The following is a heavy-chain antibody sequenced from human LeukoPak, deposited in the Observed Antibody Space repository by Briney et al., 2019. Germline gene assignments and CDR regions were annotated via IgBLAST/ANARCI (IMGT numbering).Heavy chain of an antibody. CDR2: INHSGST. CDR3: ARESYSGGSCFDY. D-gene: IGHD2-15*01. J-gene: IGHJ4*02. V-gene: IGHV4-34*01. CDR1: GGSFSGYY. Sequence: QPSETLSLTCAVYGGSFSGYYWSWIRQPPGKGLEWIGEINHSGSTNYNPSLKSRVTISVDTSKNQSSLKLSSVTAADTAVYYCARESYSGGSCFDYWGQGTLVTVSS.